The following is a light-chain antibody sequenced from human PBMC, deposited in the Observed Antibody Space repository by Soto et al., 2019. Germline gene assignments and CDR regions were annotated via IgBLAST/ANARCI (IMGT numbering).Light chain of an antibody. J-gene: IGKJ1*01. CDR3: QQSYSSPPT. CDR2: AAS. V-gene: IGKV1-39*01. Sequence: DIQMTQSPSSLSASVEDSVIITCRASQSISNHLNWYQQKPGKAPKLLIFAASSLQSGVPSRFSGSRSGPDFTLTISSLQPEDFATDYCQQSYSSPPTFGQGTKVDIK. CDR1: QSISNH.